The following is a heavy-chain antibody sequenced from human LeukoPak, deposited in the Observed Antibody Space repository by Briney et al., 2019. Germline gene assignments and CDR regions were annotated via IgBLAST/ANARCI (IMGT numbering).Heavy chain of an antibody. J-gene: IGHJ4*02. D-gene: IGHD3-22*01. Sequence: GGSLRLSCAASGFTFSSYGMHWVRQAPGKGLEWVAVISYDGSNKYYADSVKGRFTISRDNSKNTLYLQMNSLRAEDTAVYYCAKVKGYYYDSSGFDYWGQGTLVTVSS. CDR3: AKVKGYYYDSSGFDY. CDR1: GFTFSSYG. V-gene: IGHV3-30*18. CDR2: ISYDGSNK.